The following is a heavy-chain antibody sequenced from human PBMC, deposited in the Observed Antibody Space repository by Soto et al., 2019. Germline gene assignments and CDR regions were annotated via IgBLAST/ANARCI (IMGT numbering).Heavy chain of an antibody. D-gene: IGHD2-21*01. CDR3: AKDVRRVRGSLFEVDFYGMDV. V-gene: IGHV3-9*01. CDR1: GFTFDDYA. Sequence: EVQLVESGGGLVQPGRSLRLSCAGSGFTFDDYAMHWVRQAPGKGLEWVSRISWKSGSIGEADSVKGRFTISGDNAKNTLDVRMSSLRAEDRALYFCAKDVRRVRGSLFEVDFYGMDVWGQGTTVTVSS. CDR2: ISWKSGSI. J-gene: IGHJ6*02.